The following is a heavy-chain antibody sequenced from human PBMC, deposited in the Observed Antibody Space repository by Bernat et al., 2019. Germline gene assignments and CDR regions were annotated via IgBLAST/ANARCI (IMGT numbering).Heavy chain of an antibody. CDR2: ISYDGSNK. CDR1: GFTFSSYA. V-gene: IGHV3-30-3*01. Sequence: QVQLVESGRGVVQPGRSLRLSCAASGFTFSSYAMHWVRQAPGKGLEWVAVISYDGSNKYYADSVKGRFTISRDNSKNTLYLQMNSLRAEDTAVYYCARDTIFGVSLGDYGMDVWGQGTTVTVSS. J-gene: IGHJ6*02. D-gene: IGHD3-3*01. CDR3: ARDTIFGVSLGDYGMDV.